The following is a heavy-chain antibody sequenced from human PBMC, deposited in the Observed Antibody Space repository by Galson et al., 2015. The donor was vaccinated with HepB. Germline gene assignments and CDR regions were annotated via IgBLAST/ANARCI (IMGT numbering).Heavy chain of an antibody. CDR1: GRSISSSY. D-gene: IGHD3-22*01. CDR3: ASLTYYYDSSGYPDY. Sequence: SETLSLTCTVSGRSISSSYWSWIRQPPGKGLEWIGYIYYSGSTNYNPSLKSRVTISVDTSKNQFSLKLSSVTAADTAVYYCASLTYYYDSSGYPDYWGQGTLVTVSS. V-gene: IGHV4-59*08. CDR2: IYYSGST. J-gene: IGHJ4*02.